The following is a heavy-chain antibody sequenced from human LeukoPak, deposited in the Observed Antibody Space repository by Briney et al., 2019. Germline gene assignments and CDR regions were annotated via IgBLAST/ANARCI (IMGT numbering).Heavy chain of an antibody. CDR2: IRYDGNNK. V-gene: IGHV3-30*02. CDR3: AKGTVGAYEIDY. J-gene: IGHJ4*02. Sequence: PGGSLRLSCAASGFTFSSYGLHWVRQAPGRGLEWVAFIRYDGNNKYYADSVKGRFTISRDNSKNTLYLQMNSLRTEDTAVYYCAKGTVGAYEIDYWGQGTLATVSS. D-gene: IGHD1-26*01. CDR1: GFTFSSYG.